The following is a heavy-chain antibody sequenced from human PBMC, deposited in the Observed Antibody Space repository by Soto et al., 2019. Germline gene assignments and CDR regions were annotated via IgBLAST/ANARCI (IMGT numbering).Heavy chain of an antibody. CDR3: AEEQLFGGFDY. CDR1: GYTFTSYG. D-gene: IGHD3-3*01. CDR2: ISAYNGNT. V-gene: IGHV1-18*01. J-gene: IGHJ4*02. Sequence: ASVKVSCKASGYTFTSYGINWVRQAPGQGLEWMGWISAYNGNTNYAQKLQGRVTMTTDTSTSTAYMELRSLRSDDTAVYYCAEEQLFGGFDYWGQGTLVTVSS.